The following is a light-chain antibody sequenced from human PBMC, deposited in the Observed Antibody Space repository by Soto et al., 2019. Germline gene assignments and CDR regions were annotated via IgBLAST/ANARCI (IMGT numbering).Light chain of an antibody. Sequence: DIQMTQSPSTLSASVGDRVTITCRASQSISSWLAWYQQKPGKAPNLLIYKASSVESGVPSRFTASGSGTEFTLTISSLQPDDFATYYCQQYNSYPWTFGQGTRVEIQ. CDR2: KAS. V-gene: IGKV1-5*03. CDR3: QQYNSYPWT. CDR1: QSISSW. J-gene: IGKJ1*01.